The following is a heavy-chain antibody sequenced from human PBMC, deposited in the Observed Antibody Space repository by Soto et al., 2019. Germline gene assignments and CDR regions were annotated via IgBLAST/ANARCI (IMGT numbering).Heavy chain of an antibody. CDR1: GFAFSSYG. J-gene: IGHJ6*02. Sequence: PGGSLRLSCASSGFAFSSYGMHWVRQAPGKGLEWLAVTSYDGSNKYYADSVKGRFTISSDNSKNTLYLQMNSPRAEDTAVYYCAKVTTSHYYYGMDVWGQGTTVTVSS. D-gene: IGHD1-1*01. CDR3: AKVTTSHYYYGMDV. V-gene: IGHV3-30*18. CDR2: TSYDGSNK.